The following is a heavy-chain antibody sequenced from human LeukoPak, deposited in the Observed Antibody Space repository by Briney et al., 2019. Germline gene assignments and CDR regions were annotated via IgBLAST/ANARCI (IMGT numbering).Heavy chain of an antibody. Sequence: RGSLRLSRAASGFTFSSYSMNWVRQAPGKGLEWVSSISSSSSYIYYADSVKGRFTISRDNAKNSLYLQMNSLRAEDTAVYYCARDVSSSWADAFDIWGQGTMVTVSS. CDR3: ARDVSSSWADAFDI. V-gene: IGHV3-21*01. D-gene: IGHD6-13*01. J-gene: IGHJ3*02. CDR2: ISSSSSYI. CDR1: GFTFSSYS.